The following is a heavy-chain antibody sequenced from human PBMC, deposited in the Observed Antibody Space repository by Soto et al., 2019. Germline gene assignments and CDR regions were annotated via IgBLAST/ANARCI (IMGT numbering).Heavy chain of an antibody. V-gene: IGHV1-69*06. CDR1: GGTFSSYA. J-gene: IGHJ3*02. CDR2: IIPIFGTA. D-gene: IGHD2-15*01. CDR3: ARSENIVVVVAETDAFDI. Sequence: QVQLVQSGAEVKKPGSSVKVSCKASGGTFSSYAISWVRQAPGQGLEWMGGIIPIFGTANYAQKFQGRGTITADKSTSTAYMELSSLRSEDTAVYYCARSENIVVVVAETDAFDIWGQGTMVTVSS.